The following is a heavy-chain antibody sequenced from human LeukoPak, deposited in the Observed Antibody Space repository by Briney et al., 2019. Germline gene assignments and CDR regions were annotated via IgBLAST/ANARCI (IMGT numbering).Heavy chain of an antibody. D-gene: IGHD1-26*01. J-gene: IGHJ4*02. V-gene: IGHV3-23*01. CDR3: AKGDTTWELPHDY. CDR1: GFTFSSYG. CDR2: ISGSGYSA. Sequence: GGTLRLSCAVSGFTFSSYGMSWVRQAPGKGLEWVSAISGSGYSAYYADSVKGRFTISRDKSKNTLYLQMNSLRAEDTAVYYCAKGDTTWELPHDYWGQGTLVTVSS.